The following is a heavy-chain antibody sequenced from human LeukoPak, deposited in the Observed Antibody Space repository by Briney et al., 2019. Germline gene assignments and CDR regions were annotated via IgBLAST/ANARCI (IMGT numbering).Heavy chain of an antibody. D-gene: IGHD6-19*01. CDR1: GXSFTSYW. J-gene: IGHJ4*02. CDR3: ARSVAGGY. Sequence: GESLQISCKGSGXSFTSYWISWVRQMPGNGLEWLGRIDPSDSYTNNSPSFQCHVTISADKSISTAYLQWSSLKASDTAMYYCARSVAGGYWGQGTLVTVSS. CDR2: IDPSDSYT. V-gene: IGHV5-10-1*01.